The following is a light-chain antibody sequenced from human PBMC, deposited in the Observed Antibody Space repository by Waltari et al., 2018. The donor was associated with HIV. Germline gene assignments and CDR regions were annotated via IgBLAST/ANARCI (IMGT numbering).Light chain of an antibody. CDR2: EVD. Sequence: QSALTQPPSASGSLGQSVTISCTGSNSDVGGYNYVSWYQQHQGKAPKLIISEVDKRPSGVPNRFSVSKSGNTASLTVSGLHTDDEAHYYCASYAVHDKAIFGGGTKLTVL. CDR1: NSDVGGYNY. V-gene: IGLV2-8*01. J-gene: IGLJ2*01. CDR3: ASYAVHDKAI.